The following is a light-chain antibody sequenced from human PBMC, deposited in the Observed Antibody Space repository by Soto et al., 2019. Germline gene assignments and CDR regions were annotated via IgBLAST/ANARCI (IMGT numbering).Light chain of an antibody. J-gene: IGKJ5*01. Sequence: EIVMTQSPATLSVSPGERAILSCRASQSISINLAWYQQKPGQAPRLLIYAASNRATGVPARFSGSLSGTEFTLNISSLQSEDFAVYYCQQYNNWITFGQGTRLEIK. CDR3: QQYNNWIT. CDR2: AAS. CDR1: QSISIN. V-gene: IGKV3-15*01.